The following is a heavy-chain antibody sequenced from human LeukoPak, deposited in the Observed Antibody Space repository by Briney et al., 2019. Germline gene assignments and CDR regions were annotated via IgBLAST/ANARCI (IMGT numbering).Heavy chain of an antibody. CDR2: ISAYNGNT. D-gene: IGHD1-26*01. V-gene: IGHV1-18*04. J-gene: IGHJ6*03. CDR3: ARGVGYYYYYYMDV. Sequence: ASVKVSRKASGYTFTGYYMHWVRQAPGQGLEWMGWISAYNGNTNYAQKLQGRVTMTTDTSTSTAYMELRSLRSDDTAVYYCARGVGYYYYYYMDVWGKGTTVTVSS. CDR1: GYTFTGYY.